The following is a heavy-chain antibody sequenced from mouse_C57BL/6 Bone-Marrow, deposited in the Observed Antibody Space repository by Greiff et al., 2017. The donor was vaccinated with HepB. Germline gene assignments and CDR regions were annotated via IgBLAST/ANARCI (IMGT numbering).Heavy chain of an antibody. CDR3: ARDALTGTPFDY. D-gene: IGHD4-1*01. Sequence: EVQRVESGGGLVQSGRSLRLSCATSGFTFSDFYMEWVRQAPGKGLEWIAASRNKANDYTTEYSASVKGRFIVSRDTSQSILYLQMNALRAEDTAIYYCARDALTGTPFDYWGQGTTLTVSS. J-gene: IGHJ2*01. CDR1: GFTFSDFY. CDR2: SRNKANDYTT. V-gene: IGHV7-1*01.